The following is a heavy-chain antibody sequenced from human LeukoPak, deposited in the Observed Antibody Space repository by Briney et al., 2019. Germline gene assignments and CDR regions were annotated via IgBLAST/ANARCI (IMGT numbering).Heavy chain of an antibody. J-gene: IGHJ4*02. CDR2: ISSSGSTI. D-gene: IGHD2-2*01. CDR1: GFTFSDYY. Sequence: KPGGSLRLSCAASGFTFSDYYMSWIRQAPGKGLECVSYISSSGSTICYADSVEGRFTISRGNAKNSLYLQMNSLRAEDTAVYYCASDIVVVPAADYWGQGTLVTVST. CDR3: ASDIVVVPAADY. V-gene: IGHV3-11*04.